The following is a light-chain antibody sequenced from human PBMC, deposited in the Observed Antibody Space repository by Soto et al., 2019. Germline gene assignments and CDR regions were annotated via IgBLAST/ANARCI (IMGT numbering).Light chain of an antibody. CDR3: QQYYSTPWT. Sequence: DIVMTQSPDSLAVSLGERATINCKSSQSVLYSSNNKNYLTWYQQKPGQPPKLLISWASTRESGVPARFSRSGSGTDFTLTISSLQAEDVAVYYCQQYYSTPWTFGQGTKVEIK. J-gene: IGKJ1*01. V-gene: IGKV4-1*01. CDR2: WAS. CDR1: QSVLYSSNNKNY.